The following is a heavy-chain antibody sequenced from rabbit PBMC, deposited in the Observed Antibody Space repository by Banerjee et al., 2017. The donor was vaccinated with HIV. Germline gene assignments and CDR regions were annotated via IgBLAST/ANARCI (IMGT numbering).Heavy chain of an antibody. D-gene: IGHD8-1*01. V-gene: IGHV1S45*01. CDR2: IYAGSSGST. J-gene: IGHJ6*01. CDR3: ARGDGISGGGYPFKF. Sequence: QEQLVESGGDLVKPGGSLALTCTASGFSLSNNYYMCWVRQAPGKGLEWIACIYAGSSGSTYYASWAKGRFTISKTSSTAVTLQMTSLTAADTATYFCARGDGISGGGYPFKFWGPGTLVTVS. CDR1: GFSLSNNYY.